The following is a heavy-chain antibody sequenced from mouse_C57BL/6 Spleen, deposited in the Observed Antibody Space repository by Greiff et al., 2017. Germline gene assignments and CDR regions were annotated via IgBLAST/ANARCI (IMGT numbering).Heavy chain of an antibody. D-gene: IGHD2-4*01. CDR1: GFSLTSYG. J-gene: IGHJ1*03. Sequence: VQLQQSGPGLVQPSQSLSITCTVSGFSLTSYGVHWVRQSPGKGLEWLGVIWSGGSTDYNAAFISRLSISKDNSKSQVFFKMNSLQADDTAIYYCARGGWFYYDYDGWYFDVWGTGTTVTVSS. V-gene: IGHV2-2*01. CDR2: IWSGGST. CDR3: ARGGWFYYDYDGWYFDV.